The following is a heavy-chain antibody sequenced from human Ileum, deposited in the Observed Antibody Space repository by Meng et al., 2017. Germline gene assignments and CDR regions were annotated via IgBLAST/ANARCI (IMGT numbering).Heavy chain of an antibody. J-gene: IGHJ5*01. CDR1: GGSIGSSHW. Sequence: QVQLQESGPGLVKPSGTLSLTCAVSGGSIGSSHWWSGVRQPPGKGLEWIGEIYESGSTNYNPSLKSRVTISLDRSKNHFSLKLNSVTAADTAVYYCANIVFNWFDSWGQGTLVTVSS. D-gene: IGHD2-15*01. V-gene: IGHV4-4*02. CDR2: IYESGST. CDR3: ANIVFNWFDS.